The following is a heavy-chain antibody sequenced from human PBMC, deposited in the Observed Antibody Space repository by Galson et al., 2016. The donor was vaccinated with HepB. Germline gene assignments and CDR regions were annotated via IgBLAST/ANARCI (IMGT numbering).Heavy chain of an antibody. CDR1: GGTFSSFA. CDR2: IIPVFGTA. CDR3: VRGYSGYDYCFGY. V-gene: IGHV1-69*13. Sequence: SVKVSCKAFGGTFSSFAISWVRQAPGQGLEWMAGIIPVFGTANYAQKFQGRVTITADEFTRTAYMELNSLRSEDTAVYYCVRGYSGYDYCFGYWGQGTLVTVTS. D-gene: IGHD5-12*01. J-gene: IGHJ4*02.